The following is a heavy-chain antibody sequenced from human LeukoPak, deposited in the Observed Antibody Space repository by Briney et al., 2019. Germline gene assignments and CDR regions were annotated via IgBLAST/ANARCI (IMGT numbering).Heavy chain of an antibody. CDR3: ARTISAWYAPYDD. V-gene: IGHV1-18*01. CDR1: DYTFISYG. Sequence: ASVKVSCKASDYTFISYGISWVRQAPGQGLEWMGWISTYNGNTNYAQKVQGRVTMTTDTSTSTAYMELRSLRSDDTAVYYCARTISAWYAPYDDWGQGTLVTVSS. D-gene: IGHD6-19*01. CDR2: ISTYNGNT. J-gene: IGHJ4*02.